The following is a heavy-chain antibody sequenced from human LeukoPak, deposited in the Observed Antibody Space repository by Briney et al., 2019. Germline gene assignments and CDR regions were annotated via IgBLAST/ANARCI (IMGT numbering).Heavy chain of an antibody. J-gene: IGHJ4*02. Sequence: SETLSLTCTVSGGSISSSSYYWGWIRQPPGKGLEWIGSIYYSGSTYYNPSLKSRVTISVDTSKNQFSLKLSSVTAADTAVYYCARAVKSPDYDYVWGGETQNLEYFDYWGQGTLVTVSS. D-gene: IGHD3-16*01. V-gene: IGHV4-39*07. CDR2: IYYSGST. CDR1: GGSISSSSYY. CDR3: ARAVKSPDYDYVWGGETQNLEYFDY.